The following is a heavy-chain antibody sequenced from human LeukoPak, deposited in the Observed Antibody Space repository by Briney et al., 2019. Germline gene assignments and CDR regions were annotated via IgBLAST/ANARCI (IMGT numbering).Heavy chain of an antibody. Sequence: PGGSLRLSCAASGFTFSSYEMNWVRQAPGKGLEWVSYISSSGSTIYYADSVKGRFTISRDNAKNSLYLQMNSLRAEDTAVYYCASASGFSYYYHYGMDVWGQGTTVTVSS. D-gene: IGHD6-6*01. J-gene: IGHJ6*02. CDR1: GFTFSSYE. V-gene: IGHV3-48*03. CDR2: ISSSGSTI. CDR3: ASASGFSYYYHYGMDV.